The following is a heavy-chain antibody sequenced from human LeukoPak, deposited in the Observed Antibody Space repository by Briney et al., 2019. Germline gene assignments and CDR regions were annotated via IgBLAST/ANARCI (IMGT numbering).Heavy chain of an antibody. CDR1: GYSFTSYW. J-gene: IGHJ4*02. D-gene: IGHD3-22*01. CDR2: IYPGDSDT. V-gene: IGHV5-51*01. Sequence: HGASLQISCKVSGYSFTSYWIGWVRQLPGKGLEWMGIIYPGDSDTRYSPSFQGQVTISADKSISTAYLQWSSLKASDTAMFYCARRASGHYYFDYWGQGNLVTVSS. CDR3: ARRASGHYYFDY.